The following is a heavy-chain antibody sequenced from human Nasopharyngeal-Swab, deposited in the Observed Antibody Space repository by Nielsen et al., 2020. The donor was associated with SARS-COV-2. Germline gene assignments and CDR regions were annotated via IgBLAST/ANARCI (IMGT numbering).Heavy chain of an antibody. D-gene: IGHD3-3*01. Sequence: GGSLRLSCAASGFTFSSYSMNRVRQAPGKGLEWVSSISGGSYYIYYADSVKGRFTISRDNAENSLYLQMNSLRAEDTAVYYCARDFTAIFGVVGDAFDIWGQGTMVTVSS. J-gene: IGHJ3*02. CDR2: ISGGSYYI. CDR1: GFTFSSYS. CDR3: ARDFTAIFGVVGDAFDI. V-gene: IGHV3-21*01.